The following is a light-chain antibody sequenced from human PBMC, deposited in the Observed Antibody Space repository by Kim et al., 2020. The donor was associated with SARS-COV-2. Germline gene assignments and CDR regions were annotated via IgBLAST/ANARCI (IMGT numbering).Light chain of an antibody. Sequence: DIQMTQSPSSLSASVGDRVTITCRASQDIGSSLGWYQQRPGKAPKRLIFAASSLQSGVPSRFSGSGSGTEFILTISSLQPEDFATYYCLQHYSYSWTFGQGTKVDIK. V-gene: IGKV1-17*01. CDR3: LQHYSYSWT. CDR2: AAS. CDR1: QDIGSS. J-gene: IGKJ1*01.